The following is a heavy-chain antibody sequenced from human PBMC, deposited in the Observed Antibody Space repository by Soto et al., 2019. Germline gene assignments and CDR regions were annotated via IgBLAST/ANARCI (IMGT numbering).Heavy chain of an antibody. D-gene: IGHD5-12*01. CDR3: AGDGGGDSGYDSAFDI. CDR2: IIPILGIA. CDR1: GGTFSSYT. V-gene: IGHV1-69*08. Sequence: QVQLVQSGAEVKKPGSSVKVSCKASGGTFSSYTISWVRQAPGQGLEWMGRIIPILGIANYAQKFQGRVTITADKSTSTAYLELSSLRSEDTAVYYCAGDGGGDSGYDSAFDIWGQGTMVTVSS. J-gene: IGHJ3*02.